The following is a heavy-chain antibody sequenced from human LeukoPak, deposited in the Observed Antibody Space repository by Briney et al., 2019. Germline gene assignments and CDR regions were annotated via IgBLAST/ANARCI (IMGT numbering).Heavy chain of an antibody. D-gene: IGHD6-19*01. V-gene: IGHV4-61*02. J-gene: IGHJ5*02. CDR3: VRGRYSSGWYRDKNWFDP. CDR1: GGSISSGSYY. CDR2: IYTSGTT. Sequence: PSETLSLTCTVSGGSISSGSYYWSWIRQPAGKGLEWIGRIYTSGTTYYNPSLKSRATISVDTSKNQFSLKLSSVTAADTAVYYCVRGRYSSGWYRDKNWFDPWGQGTPVTVSS.